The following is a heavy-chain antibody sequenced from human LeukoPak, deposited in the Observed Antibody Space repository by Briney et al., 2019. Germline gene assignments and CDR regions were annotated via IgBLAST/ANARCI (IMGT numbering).Heavy chain of an antibody. D-gene: IGHD3-3*01. CDR3: AKDKTTYYDFWSGYLDY. CDR1: GFTVSSNY. V-gene: IGHV3-66*02. Sequence: GGSLRLSCAASGFTVSSNYMSWVRQAPGKGLEWVSVIYSGGSTYYADSVKGRFTISRDNSKNTLYLQMNSLRAEDTAVYYCAKDKTTYYDFWSGYLDYWGQGTLVTVSS. J-gene: IGHJ4*02. CDR2: IYSGGST.